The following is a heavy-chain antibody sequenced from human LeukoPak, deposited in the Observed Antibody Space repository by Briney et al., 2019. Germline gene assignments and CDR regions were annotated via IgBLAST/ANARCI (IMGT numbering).Heavy chain of an antibody. J-gene: IGHJ4*02. CDR3: ARAPGGTQASSGYFDY. CDR1: GFIFSNYW. CDR2: IKQDGSEK. Sequence: GGSLRLSCAASGFIFSNYWMTWVRQAPGKGLEWVANIKQDGSEKYYVDSVKGRFTISRDNAKNSLYLQMNSLRAEDTAVYYCARAPGGTQASSGYFDYWGQGTLVTVSS. V-gene: IGHV3-7*01. D-gene: IGHD3-22*01.